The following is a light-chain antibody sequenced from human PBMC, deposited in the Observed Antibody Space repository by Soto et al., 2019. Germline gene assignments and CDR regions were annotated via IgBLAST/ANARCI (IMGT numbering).Light chain of an antibody. CDR3: CSYTTSNTRQIV. CDR2: DVG. Sequence: QSALTQPAPLPGSPGQSITISCTGTSSDVGGYNYVSWYQHHPGKAPKLMIYDVGNRPSGVSNRFSGSKSGNTASLTISGLQPEDEADYYCCSYTTSNTRQIVFGTGTKVTVL. CDR1: SSDVGGYNY. V-gene: IGLV2-14*03. J-gene: IGLJ1*01.